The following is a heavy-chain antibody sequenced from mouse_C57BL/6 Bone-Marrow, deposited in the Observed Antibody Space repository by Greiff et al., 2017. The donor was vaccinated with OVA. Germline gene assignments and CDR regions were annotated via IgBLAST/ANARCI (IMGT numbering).Heavy chain of an antibody. CDR1: GYTFTSYG. D-gene: IGHD4-1*01. V-gene: IGHV1-58*01. CDR2: IYIGNGYT. J-gene: IGHJ4*01. CDR3: ARIYTGRGDY. Sequence: EVQLQQSGAELVRPGSSVKLSCKTSGYTFTSYGINWVKQRPGQGLEWIGYIYIGNGYTEYNEKLKGKATLTSYTSTSTAYMQLSSRTSEDSAINFCARIYTGRGDYWGQGTSVTVSS.